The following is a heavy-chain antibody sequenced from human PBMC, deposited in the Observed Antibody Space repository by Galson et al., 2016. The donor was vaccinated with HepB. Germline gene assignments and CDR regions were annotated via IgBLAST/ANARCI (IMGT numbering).Heavy chain of an antibody. V-gene: IGHV2-5*01. D-gene: IGHD1-26*01. CDR3: VHVVHSGSYYYFAY. Sequence: PALVKPTQTLTLTCTFSGFSLSTTGVGVGWIRQPPGKALEWLALIYFNDDKPYSPSLRSRLTITKDTSKNQVVLTMTNMDPVDTATYYCVHVVHSGSYYYFAYWGQGTLVTVSS. CDR1: GFSLSTTGVG. J-gene: IGHJ4*02. CDR2: IYFNDDK.